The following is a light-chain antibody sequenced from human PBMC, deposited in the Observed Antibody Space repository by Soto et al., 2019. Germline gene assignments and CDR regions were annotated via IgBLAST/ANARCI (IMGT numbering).Light chain of an antibody. J-gene: IGKJ5*01. V-gene: IGKV3-20*01. CDR3: QQYTGPPTT. Sequence: EIVLGQSPATLSLSPGERATLSCRASQSVSSGYLAWCQQRPGQAPRLLIYGASTRAAGIPDRFSGSGSGTDFTLTITRLEPEDSAVYFCQQYTGPPTTFGQGTRPAIK. CDR1: QSVSSGY. CDR2: GAS.